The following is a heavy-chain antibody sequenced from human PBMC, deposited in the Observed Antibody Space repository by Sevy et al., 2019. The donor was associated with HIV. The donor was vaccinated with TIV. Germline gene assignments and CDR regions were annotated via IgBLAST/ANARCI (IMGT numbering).Heavy chain of an antibody. D-gene: IGHD2-8*01. CDR3: ARQRGWICSHGVCSPYYSDC. V-gene: IGHV3-7*01. CDR2: IKQDGSVK. Sequence: GGSLRLSCAASGFRFSDYWMTWVRQAPGKGLEWVANIKQDGSVKYYVDSVKGRFTISRDNAENSLYLQMGSLTVDDTAVYYCARQRGWICSHGVCSPYYSDCWGQGTLVTVSS. CDR1: GFRFSDYW. J-gene: IGHJ4*02.